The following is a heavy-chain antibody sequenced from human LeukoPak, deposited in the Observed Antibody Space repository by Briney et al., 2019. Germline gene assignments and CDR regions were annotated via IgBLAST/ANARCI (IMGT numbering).Heavy chain of an antibody. CDR2: INSDGSST. CDR3: ARDPMALDWFDT. D-gene: IGHD3-10*01. Sequence: PGGSVRLSCAASGFTFSSYWMHWVRQAPGKGLVWVSRINSDGSSTSYADSVKGRFTISRDNAKNTLYLQMNSLRAGDTAVYYCARDPMALDWFDTWGQGTLVTVSS. V-gene: IGHV3-74*01. CDR1: GFTFSSYW. J-gene: IGHJ5*02.